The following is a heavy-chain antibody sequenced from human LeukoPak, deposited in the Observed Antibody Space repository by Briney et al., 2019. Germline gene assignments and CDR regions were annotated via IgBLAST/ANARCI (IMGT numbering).Heavy chain of an antibody. D-gene: IGHD2-21*02. J-gene: IGHJ4*02. CDR3: ASDRDFRLHY. CDR1: GFTLSNYW. CDR2: TNEDGSKK. Sequence: GGSLRLSCAASGFTLSNYWMSWVRQAPGKGLEWVANTNEDGSKKHYLDSVEGRFTISRDNAKNSLYLQMNSLRAEDTAVFYCASDRDFRLHYWGQGTLVTVSS. V-gene: IGHV3-7*03.